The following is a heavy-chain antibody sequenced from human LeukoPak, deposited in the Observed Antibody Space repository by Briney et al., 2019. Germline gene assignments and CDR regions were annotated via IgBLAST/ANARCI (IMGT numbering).Heavy chain of an antibody. D-gene: IGHD5-24*01. V-gene: IGHV4-59*11. J-gene: IGHJ5*02. CDR1: GGSISSHY. CDR3: AREVGATGDWFDP. Sequence: SETLSLTCTVSGGSISSHYWSWIRQPPGKGLEWIGYIYYSGSTNYNPPLKSRVTISVDTSKNQFSLKLSSVTAADTAVYYCAREVGATGDWFDPWGQGTLVTVSS. CDR2: IYYSGST.